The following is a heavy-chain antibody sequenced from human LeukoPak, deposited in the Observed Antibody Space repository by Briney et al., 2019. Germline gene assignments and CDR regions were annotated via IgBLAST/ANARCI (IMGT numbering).Heavy chain of an antibody. J-gene: IGHJ4*02. V-gene: IGHV1-69*04. CDR3: ARPYSSGWYYFDY. D-gene: IGHD6-19*01. CDR1: GGTFSSYA. CDR2: IIPILGIA. Sequence: SVKVSCKASGGTFSSYAISWVRQAPGQGLEWMGRIIPILGIANYAQKFQGRVTITADKSTSTAYMELSSLRSEDTAVYYCARPYSSGWYYFDYWGQGTLVTVSS.